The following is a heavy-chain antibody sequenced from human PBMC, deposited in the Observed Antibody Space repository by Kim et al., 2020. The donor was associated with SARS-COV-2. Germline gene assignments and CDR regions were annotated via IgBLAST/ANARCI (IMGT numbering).Heavy chain of an antibody. CDR1: GFTFSSYA. J-gene: IGHJ4*02. D-gene: IGHD3-3*01. CDR3: ARDSDFWSGYLDY. Sequence: GGSLRLSCAASGFTFSSYAMHWVRQAPGKGLEWVAVISYDGSNKYYADSVKGRFTISRDNPKNTLYLQMNSLRAEDTAVYYCARDSDFWSGYLDYWGQR. CDR2: ISYDGSNK. V-gene: IGHV3-30*04.